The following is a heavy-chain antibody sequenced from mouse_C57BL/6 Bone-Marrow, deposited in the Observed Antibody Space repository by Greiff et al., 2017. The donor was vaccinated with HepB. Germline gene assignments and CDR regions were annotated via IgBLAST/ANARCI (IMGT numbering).Heavy chain of an antibody. CDR1: GFTFSDYY. J-gene: IGHJ3*01. CDR3: ARQDYGNYPAWFAY. V-gene: IGHV5-12*01. D-gene: IGHD2-1*01. Sequence: EVKLMESGGGLVQPGGSLKLSCAASGFTFSDYYMYWVRQTPEKRLEWVAYISNGGGSTYYPDTVKGRFTISRDNAKNTLYLQMSRLKSEDTAMYYCARQDYGNYPAWFAYWGQGTLVTVSA. CDR2: ISNGGGST.